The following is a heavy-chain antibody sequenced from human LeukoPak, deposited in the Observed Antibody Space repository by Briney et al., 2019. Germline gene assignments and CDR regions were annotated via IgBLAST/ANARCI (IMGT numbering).Heavy chain of an antibody. D-gene: IGHD3-9*01. CDR1: GGSISSGGYS. V-gene: IGHV4-39*01. CDR3: ARGVLRYFDWLLEYYYYYGMDV. CDR2: IYYSGST. Sequence: SETLSLTCAVSGGSISSGGYSWSWIRQPPGKGLEWIGSIYYSGSTYYNPSLKSRVTISVDTSKNQFSLKLSSVTAADTAVYYCARGVLRYFDWLLEYYYYYGMDVWGQGTTVTVSS. J-gene: IGHJ6*02.